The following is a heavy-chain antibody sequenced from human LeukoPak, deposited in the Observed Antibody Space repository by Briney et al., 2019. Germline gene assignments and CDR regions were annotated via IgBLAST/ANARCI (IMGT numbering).Heavy chain of an antibody. D-gene: IGHD3-3*01. CDR2: ISGNGGRT. CDR1: GFIVSNNF. V-gene: IGHV3-53*05. Sequence: GGSLRLSCAASGFIVSNNFMSWVRQAPGKGLEWVSSISGNGGRTYYADSVKGRFTISRDNSKNTLYLQMNSLRAEDTAVYYCARDGRYYDFWSGLAVPDYGMDVWGQGTTVTVSS. CDR3: ARDGRYYDFWSGLAVPDYGMDV. J-gene: IGHJ6*02.